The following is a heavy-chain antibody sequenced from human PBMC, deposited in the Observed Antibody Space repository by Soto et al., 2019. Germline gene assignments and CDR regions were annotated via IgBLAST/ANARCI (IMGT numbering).Heavy chain of an antibody. V-gene: IGHV4-39*02. CDR2: IYYSGST. J-gene: IGHJ6*04. Sequence: SETLSLTCTVSGGSISSSSYYWGWIRQPPGKGLEWIGSIYYSGSTYYNPSLKSRVTISVDTSKNQFSLKLSSVTAADTAVYYCARDGSCSSTSCWMDVWGKGTTVTVSS. D-gene: IGHD2-2*01. CDR3: ARDGSCSSTSCWMDV. CDR1: GGSISSSSYY.